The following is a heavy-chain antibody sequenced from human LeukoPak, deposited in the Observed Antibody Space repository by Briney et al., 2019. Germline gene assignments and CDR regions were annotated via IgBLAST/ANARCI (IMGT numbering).Heavy chain of an antibody. V-gene: IGHV4-59*01. CDR3: ARDRGSQPFIDY. Sequence: PSETLSLTCTVSGASIDTYYWNWIRQPPGKGLEWIGYVFHTGSTNYNPSLKSRVTISVDTSKNQFSLKLSSVTAADTAVYYCARDRGSQPFIDYWGQGTLVTVSS. D-gene: IGHD1-26*01. CDR1: GASIDTYY. CDR2: VFHTGST. J-gene: IGHJ4*02.